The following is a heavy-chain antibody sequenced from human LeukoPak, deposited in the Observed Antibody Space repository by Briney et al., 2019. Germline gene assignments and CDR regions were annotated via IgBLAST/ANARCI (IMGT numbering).Heavy chain of an antibody. Sequence: PSETLSPTCAVYGGSFSGYYWSWIRQPPGKGLEWIGEINHSGSTNYNPSLKSRVTISVDTSKNQFSLKLSSVTAADTAVYYCARFIRYYYDSSGLRAPYYFDYWGQGTLVTVSS. CDR2: INHSGST. J-gene: IGHJ4*02. CDR1: GGSFSGYY. V-gene: IGHV4-34*01. D-gene: IGHD3-22*01. CDR3: ARFIRYYYDSSGLRAPYYFDY.